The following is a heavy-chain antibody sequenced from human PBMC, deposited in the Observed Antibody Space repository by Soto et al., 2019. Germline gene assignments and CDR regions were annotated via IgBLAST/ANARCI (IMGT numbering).Heavy chain of an antibody. J-gene: IGHJ4*02. Sequence: VGSLRLSCAASGFTVSSNYMSWVRQAPGKGLEWVSVIYSGGSTYYADSVKGRFTISRDNSKNTLYLQMNSLRAEDTAVYYCARGPGDYYDSSGSLGDYWGQGTLVTVSS. V-gene: IGHV3-53*01. CDR2: IYSGGST. D-gene: IGHD3-22*01. CDR1: GFTVSSNY. CDR3: ARGPGDYYDSSGSLGDY.